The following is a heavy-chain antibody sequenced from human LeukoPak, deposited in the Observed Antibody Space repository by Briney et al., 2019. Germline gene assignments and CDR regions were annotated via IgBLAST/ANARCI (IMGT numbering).Heavy chain of an antibody. D-gene: IGHD2-2*01. J-gene: IGHJ6*02. CDR1: GYTFTGYY. CDR3: ARAGYCSSTSCYVPNYYYYYGMDV. Sequence: GASVKVSCKASGYTFTGYYMHWVRQAPGQGLEWMGRINPNSGGTNYAQKFQGWVTMTRDTSISTAYMELSRLRSDDTAVYYCARAGYCSSTSCYVPNYYYYYGMDVWGQGTTVTVSS. V-gene: IGHV1-2*04. CDR2: INPNSGGT.